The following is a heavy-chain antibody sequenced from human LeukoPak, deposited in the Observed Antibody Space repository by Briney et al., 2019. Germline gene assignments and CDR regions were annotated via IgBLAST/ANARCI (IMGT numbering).Heavy chain of an antibody. CDR3: ARDQVTTVFGGWYFDL. D-gene: IGHD3-10*01. J-gene: IGHJ2*01. CDR1: GGSISSSSYY. CDR2: IYYSGST. Sequence: SETLSLTCTVSGGSISSSSYYWGWIRQPPGKGLEWIGSIYYSGSTYYNPSLKSRVTISVDTSKNQFSLKLSSVTAADTAVYYCARDQVTTVFGGWYFDLWGRGTLVTVSS. V-gene: IGHV4-39*07.